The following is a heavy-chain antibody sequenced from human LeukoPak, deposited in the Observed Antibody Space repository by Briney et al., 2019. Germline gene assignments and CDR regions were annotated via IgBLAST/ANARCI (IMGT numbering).Heavy chain of an antibody. D-gene: IGHD3-3*01. J-gene: IGHJ4*02. Sequence: SETLSLTCAVYGGSFSGYYWSWIRQPPGKGLEWIGEFNHSGSTNYNPSLKSRVTISVDTSKNQFSLKLSSVTAADTAVYYCARGLRPSFWSGYYWRERLFYFDYWGQGTLVTVSS. CDR3: ARGLRPSFWSGYYWRERLFYFDY. V-gene: IGHV4-34*01. CDR1: GGSFSGYY. CDR2: FNHSGST.